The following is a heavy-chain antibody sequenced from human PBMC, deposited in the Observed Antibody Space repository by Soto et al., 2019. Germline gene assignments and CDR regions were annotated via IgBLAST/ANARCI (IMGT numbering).Heavy chain of an antibody. Sequence: QVQLVQSGAEVKKPGSSVKVSCKASEDTFNSYSLSWLRQAPGQRLEWMGGITPVFGTADYAQSFEDRLTITADDCTSTVYMELSSLRSDDTAVYYCARSLEGTTVTNWFDPWGHGALVTVSS. CDR2: ITPVFGTA. J-gene: IGHJ5*02. CDR3: ARSLEGTTVTNWFDP. D-gene: IGHD4-17*01. V-gene: IGHV1-69*01. CDR1: EDTFNSYS.